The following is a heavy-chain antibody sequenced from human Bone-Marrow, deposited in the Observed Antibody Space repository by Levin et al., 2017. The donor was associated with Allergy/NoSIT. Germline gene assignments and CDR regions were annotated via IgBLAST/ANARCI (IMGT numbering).Heavy chain of an antibody. D-gene: IGHD3-16*02. Sequence: GGSLRLSCAASGFTFTSFWMTWVRQAPGKGLEWVANIKQDGSETYYVDSVKGRFTISRDNAKNSVYLQMNSLRVDDTAVYYCAREEGWGYHYGMDVWGQGTTVTVAS. CDR3: AREEGWGYHYGMDV. J-gene: IGHJ6*02. CDR2: IKQDGSET. CDR1: GFTFTSFW. V-gene: IGHV3-7*01.